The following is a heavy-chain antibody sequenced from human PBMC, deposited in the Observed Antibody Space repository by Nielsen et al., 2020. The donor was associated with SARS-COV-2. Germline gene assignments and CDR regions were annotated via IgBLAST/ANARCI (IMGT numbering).Heavy chain of an antibody. Sequence: GGSLRLSCAASGFTFNTYALHWVRQAPGKGLEWVAIVSYDGTTKYNADSVKGRFTISRDNSKNTLYLQMNSLRAEDTAVYYCARDPRLFGSYYGMDVWGQGTTVTVSS. J-gene: IGHJ6*02. CDR1: GFTFNTYA. CDR2: VSYDGTTK. D-gene: IGHD2-21*01. CDR3: ARDPRLFGSYYGMDV. V-gene: IGHV3-30*04.